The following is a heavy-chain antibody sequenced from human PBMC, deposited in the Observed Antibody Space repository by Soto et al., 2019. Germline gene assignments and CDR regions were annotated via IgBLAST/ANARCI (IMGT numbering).Heavy chain of an antibody. J-gene: IGHJ1*01. Sequence: ASVKVSCNASGYKFTTYFIHWVRQAPGQGLEWMGMIHPSGDTGYAQKFRGRVTMTIDTSTTTAYMELRNLTSEDTAVYFSVRGYCKTSPCSGDFQFWGQGTLVTVSS. CDR1: GYKFTTYF. CDR2: IHPSGDT. CDR3: VRGYCKTSPCSGDFQF. V-gene: IGHV1-46*01. D-gene: IGHD2-15*01.